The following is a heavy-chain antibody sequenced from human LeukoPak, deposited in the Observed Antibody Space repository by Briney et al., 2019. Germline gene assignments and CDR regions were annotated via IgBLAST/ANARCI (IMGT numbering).Heavy chain of an antibody. CDR1: GYTFTGYY. CDR2: INPYSGGT. J-gene: IGHJ3*02. D-gene: IGHD3-22*01. CDR3: ARGENFYDSSAYYQGDACDI. V-gene: IGHV1-2*02. Sequence: ASVKVSCKASGYTFTGYYIHWVRQAPGQGLEWMGCINPYSGGTNYAQKCQGRVTMTRDTSISTAYMELSRLRSDDTAVYYCARGENFYDSSAYYQGDACDIWGQGTMVTVSS.